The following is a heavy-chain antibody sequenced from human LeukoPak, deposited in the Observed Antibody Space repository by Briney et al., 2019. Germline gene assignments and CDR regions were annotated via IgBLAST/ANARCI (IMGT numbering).Heavy chain of an antibody. CDR2: IYSSGST. D-gene: IGHD2-15*01. J-gene: IGHJ4*02. V-gene: IGHV4-59*08. CDR3: ARRYCSDGSCYSSLDF. Sequence: PSETLSLTCTVSGVSISSYYWSWIRQPPGKGLEWIGYIYSSGSTTYNPSLKSRVTISVDTSKNQFSLKLSSVTAADTAVYYCARRYCSDGSCYSSLDFWGQGTLVTVSS. CDR1: GVSISSYY.